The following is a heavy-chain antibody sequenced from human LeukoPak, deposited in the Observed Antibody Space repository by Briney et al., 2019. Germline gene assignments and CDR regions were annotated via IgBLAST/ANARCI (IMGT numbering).Heavy chain of an antibody. CDR2: IIPIFGTA. CDR1: GGTFSSYA. J-gene: IGHJ4*02. D-gene: IGHD1-26*01. CDR3: ARTATSYLLLDY. Sequence: GASVKVSCKASGGTFSSYAISWVRQAPGQGLEWMGGIIPIFGTANYAQKFQGRVTITADESTSTAYMELSSLRSEDTAVYYCARTATSYLLLDYWGQGTLVTVSS. V-gene: IGHV1-69*01.